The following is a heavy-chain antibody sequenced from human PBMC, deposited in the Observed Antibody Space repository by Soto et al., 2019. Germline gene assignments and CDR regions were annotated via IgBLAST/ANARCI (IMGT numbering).Heavy chain of an antibody. CDR3: ATAEVDY. J-gene: IGHJ4*02. CDR2: ISGSGRST. Sequence: GGSLRLSCAASGFTFNNYAMTWVRQAPGKGLEWVSGISGSGRSTYYADSVKGLFTISRDNSKNTLYLQMNSLRAEDTAVYYCATAEVDYWGPGTLVTVSS. V-gene: IGHV3-23*01. CDR1: GFTFNNYA.